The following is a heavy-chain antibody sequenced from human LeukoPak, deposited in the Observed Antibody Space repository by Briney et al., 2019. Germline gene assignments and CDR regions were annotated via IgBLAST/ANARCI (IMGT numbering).Heavy chain of an antibody. Sequence: GGSLRLSCAASGFTFSSYLMTWVRQAPGKGLEWVAHIKQDGSDRYYVHSVKGRFTISRDNARNSLYLHMNSLRAEDTALYYCARSGSGSYDPYYYYYYMDVWGNGTTVTVSS. J-gene: IGHJ6*03. CDR1: GFTFSSYL. D-gene: IGHD3-10*01. V-gene: IGHV3-7*01. CDR3: ARSGSGSYDPYYYYYYMDV. CDR2: IKQDGSDR.